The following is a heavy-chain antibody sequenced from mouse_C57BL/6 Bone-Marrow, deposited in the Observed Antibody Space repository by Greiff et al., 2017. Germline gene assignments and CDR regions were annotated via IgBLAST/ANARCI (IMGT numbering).Heavy chain of an antibody. CDR1: GFTFSSYG. J-gene: IGHJ3*01. V-gene: IGHV5-6*01. CDR2: ISSGGSYT. CDR3: ARLGVREFAY. D-gene: IGHD2-14*01. Sequence: EVQLVESGGDLVKPGGSLKLSCAASGFTFSSYGMSWVRQTPDKRLEWVATISSGGSYTYYPDSVKGRFTISRDNAKNTLYLQMSSLKSEDTAMYYCARLGVREFAYWGQGTLVTVSA.